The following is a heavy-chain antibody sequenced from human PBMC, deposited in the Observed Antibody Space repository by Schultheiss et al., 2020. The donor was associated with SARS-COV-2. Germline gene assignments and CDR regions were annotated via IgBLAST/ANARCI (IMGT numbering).Heavy chain of an antibody. J-gene: IGHJ6*02. Sequence: SETLSLTCTVSGGSISSGGYYWSWIRQHPGKGLEWIGYIYYSGSTYYNPSLKSRVTISVDTSKNQFSLKLSSVTAADTAVYYCAVGYCSSTSCSYYYYYGMDVWGQGTTVTVSS. CDR1: GGSISSGGYY. V-gene: IGHV4-31*03. CDR3: AVGYCSSTSCSYYYYYGMDV. D-gene: IGHD2-2*01. CDR2: IYYSGST.